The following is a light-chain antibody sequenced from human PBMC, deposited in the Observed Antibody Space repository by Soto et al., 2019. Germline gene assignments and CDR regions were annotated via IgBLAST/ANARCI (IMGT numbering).Light chain of an antibody. J-gene: IGLJ1*01. Sequence: QSLLPPPPLVSASPGXQLTIACSGIRSTIGGSSVSWYQQLPGTAPNLLIYYDNKRPSGIPDRFSGSKSGTSATLGITASQTGDEADYYCGSCDSSLSAHVLATETKITGL. CDR1: RSTIGGSS. V-gene: IGLV1-51*01. CDR2: YDN. CDR3: GSCDSSLSAHV.